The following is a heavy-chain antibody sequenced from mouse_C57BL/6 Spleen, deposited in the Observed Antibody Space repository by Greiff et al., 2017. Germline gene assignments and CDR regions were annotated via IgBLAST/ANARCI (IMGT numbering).Heavy chain of an antibody. V-gene: IGHV1-64*01. Sequence: QVQLQQSGAELVKPGASVKLSCKASGYTFTSYWMHWVKQRPGQGLEWIGMIHPNSGSTNYTEKFKSKGTLTVDKSSSTASMQLSRRTSEDSAVYYRARLGGSSYDTPFAMDYWGQGTSVTVSS. CDR1: GYTFTSYW. D-gene: IGHD1-1*01. J-gene: IGHJ4*01. CDR2: IHPNSGST. CDR3: ARLGGSSYDTPFAMDY.